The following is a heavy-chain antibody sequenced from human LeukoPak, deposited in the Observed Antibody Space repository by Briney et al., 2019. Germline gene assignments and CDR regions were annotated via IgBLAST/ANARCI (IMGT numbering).Heavy chain of an antibody. CDR3: TRNFRDYGDDWWEGNWFDP. V-gene: IGHV3-73*01. CDR1: GFTFSGSA. J-gene: IGHJ5*02. D-gene: IGHD4-17*01. CDR2: IRSKANSYAT. Sequence: PGGSLRLSCAASGFTFSGSAMHWVRQASGKGLEWVGRIRSKANSYATAYAASVKGRFTISRDDSKNTAYLQMNSLKTEDTAVYYCTRNFRDYGDDWWEGNWFDPWGQGTLVTVSS.